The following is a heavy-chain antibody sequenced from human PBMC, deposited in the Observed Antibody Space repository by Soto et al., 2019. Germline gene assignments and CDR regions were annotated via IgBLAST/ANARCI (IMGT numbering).Heavy chain of an antibody. CDR3: AKEFACSGGSCRSWLVLKAFDI. CDR2: ISGSGGST. J-gene: IGHJ3*02. Sequence: GGSLRLSCAASGFTFSSYAMSWVRQAPGKGLEWVSAISGSGGSTYYADSVKGRFTISRDNSKNTLYLQMNSLRAEDTAVYYCAKEFACSGGSCRSWLVLKAFDIWGQGTMVTVSS. CDR1: GFTFSSYA. D-gene: IGHD2-15*01. V-gene: IGHV3-23*01.